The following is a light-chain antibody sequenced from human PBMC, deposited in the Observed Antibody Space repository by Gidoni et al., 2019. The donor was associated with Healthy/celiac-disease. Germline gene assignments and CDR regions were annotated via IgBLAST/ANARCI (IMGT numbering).Light chain of an antibody. V-gene: IGKV3-11*01. CDR1: QSVSSY. Sequence: ERATLSCRASQSVSSYLAWYRQKPGQAPRLLIYDASNRATGIPARFSGSGSGTDFTLTISSLEPEDFAVYYCQQRSNWLTFGGGTKVEIK. J-gene: IGKJ4*01. CDR3: QQRSNWLT. CDR2: DAS.